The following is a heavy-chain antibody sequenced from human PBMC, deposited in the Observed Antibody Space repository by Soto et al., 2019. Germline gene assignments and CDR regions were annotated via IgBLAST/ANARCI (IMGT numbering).Heavy chain of an antibody. CDR1: GFTFSSYA. CDR2: ISSSGGST. V-gene: IGHV3-23*01. Sequence: GGSLRLSCAASGFTFSSYAMSWVRQAPGKGLEWVSAISSSGGSTYYADSVKGRFTISRDNSKNTLYLQMNSLRAEDTAVYYCAKEPLLWFGELLDHYYGMDVWGQGTTVTVSS. CDR3: AKEPLLWFGELLDHYYGMDV. J-gene: IGHJ6*02. D-gene: IGHD3-10*01.